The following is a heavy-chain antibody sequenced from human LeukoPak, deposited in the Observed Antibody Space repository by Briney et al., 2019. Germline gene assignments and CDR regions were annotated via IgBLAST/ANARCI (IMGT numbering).Heavy chain of an antibody. V-gene: IGHV3-21*01. J-gene: IGHJ4*02. CDR1: GFTFSSYS. CDR3: ARDLGTAAEAN. D-gene: IGHD6-25*01. Sequence: GGSLRLSCAASGFTFSSYSMNWVRQAPGKGLEWVSSISSSSSYIYYADSVKGRFTISRDNAKNSLYLQMNSLRAEDTAVYYCARDLGTAAEANWGRGTLVTVSS. CDR2: ISSSSSYI.